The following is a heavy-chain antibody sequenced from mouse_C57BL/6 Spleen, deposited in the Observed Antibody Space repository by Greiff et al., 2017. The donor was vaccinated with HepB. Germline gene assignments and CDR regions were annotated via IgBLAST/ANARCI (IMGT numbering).Heavy chain of an antibody. CDR1: GYTFTSYW. D-gene: IGHD2-14*01. J-gene: IGHJ1*03. CDR3: ARDYRAYWYFDV. CDR2: INPSSGYT. Sequence: VHVKQSGAELAKPGASVKLSCKASGYTFTSYWMHWVKQRPGQGLEWIGYINPSSGYTKYNQKFKDKATLTADKSSSTAYMQLSSLTYEDSAVYDCARDYRAYWYFDVWGTGTTVTVSS. V-gene: IGHV1-7*01.